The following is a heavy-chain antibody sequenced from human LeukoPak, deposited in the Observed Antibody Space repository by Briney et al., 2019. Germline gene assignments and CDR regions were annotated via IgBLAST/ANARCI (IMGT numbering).Heavy chain of an antibody. CDR1: GFTFSSYA. Sequence: GGSLRLSCAASGFTFSSYAMSWVRQAPGKGLEWVSVISDGGGSTHYADSVKGRFTISRDNSKNMLYLQMNSLRAEDAAVYYCAKAESSSWTYYFDYWGQGTLVTVSS. J-gene: IGHJ4*02. CDR2: ISDGGGST. CDR3: AKAESSSWTYYFDY. V-gene: IGHV3-23*01. D-gene: IGHD6-13*01.